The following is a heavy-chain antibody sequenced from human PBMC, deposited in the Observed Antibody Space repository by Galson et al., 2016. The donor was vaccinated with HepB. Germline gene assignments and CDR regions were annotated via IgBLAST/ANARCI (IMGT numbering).Heavy chain of an antibody. D-gene: IGHD3-3*01. CDR3: ARKGGVDYDFWSAYFDP. CDR2: MYSGGTT. Sequence: SLRLSCAASGFSVRDNYMSWVRQAPGKGLEWVSIMYSGGTTHYADSVKGRFTISRDSSKNTLNLQMNNLKAEDTAVYYCARKGGVDYDFWSAYFDPWGQGTLVTVSS. V-gene: IGHV3-53*01. CDR1: GFSVRDNY. J-gene: IGHJ5*02.